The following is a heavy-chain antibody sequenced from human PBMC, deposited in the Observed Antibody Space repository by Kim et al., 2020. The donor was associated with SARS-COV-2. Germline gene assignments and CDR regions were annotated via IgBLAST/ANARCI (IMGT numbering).Heavy chain of an antibody. CDR2: INHSGST. D-gene: IGHD4-17*01. Sequence: SETLSLTCAVYGGSFSGYYWSWIRQPPGKGLEWIGEINHSGSTNYNPSLKSRVTISVDTSKNQFSLKLSSVTAADTAVYYCARMTTVTLGYFDLWGRGTLVTVSS. CDR1: GGSFSGYY. J-gene: IGHJ2*01. V-gene: IGHV4-34*01. CDR3: ARMTTVTLGYFDL.